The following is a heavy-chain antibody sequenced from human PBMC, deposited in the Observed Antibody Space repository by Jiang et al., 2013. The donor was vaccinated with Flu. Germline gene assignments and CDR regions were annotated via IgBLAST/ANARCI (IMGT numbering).Heavy chain of an antibody. D-gene: IGHD6-13*01. CDR2: INAGNGNT. V-gene: IGHV1-3*01. J-gene: IGHJ5*02. CDR1: GYTFTSYA. CDR3: ARVVWGLAAADTLGAVWFDP. Sequence: GAEVKKPGASVKVSCKASGYTFTSYAMHWVRQAPGQRLEWMGWINAGNGNTKYSQKFQGRVTITRDTSASTAYMELSSLRSEDTAVYYCARVVWGLAAADTLGAVWFDPWGQGTLVTVSS.